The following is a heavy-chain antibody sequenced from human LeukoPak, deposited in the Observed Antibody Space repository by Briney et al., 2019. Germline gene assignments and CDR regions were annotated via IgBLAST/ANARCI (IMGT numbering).Heavy chain of an antibody. CDR2: IYHSGST. D-gene: IGHD2-15*01. Sequence: SETLSLTCTVSGYSISSGYYWGWIRQPPGKGLEWIGSIYHSGSTYYNPSLKSRVTISVDTSKNQFSLKLSSVTAADTAVYYCARHSPQGYCSGGSCYTAFDIWGQGTMVTVSS. V-gene: IGHV4-38-2*02. CDR1: GYSISSGYY. J-gene: IGHJ3*02. CDR3: ARHSPQGYCSGGSCYTAFDI.